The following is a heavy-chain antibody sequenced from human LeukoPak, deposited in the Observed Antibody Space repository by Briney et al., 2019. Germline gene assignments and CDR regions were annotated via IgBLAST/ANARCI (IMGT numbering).Heavy chain of an antibody. CDR2: IIPIFGTA. D-gene: IGHD1-20*01. Sequence: SVKVSCKASGGTFSSYAISWVRQAPGQGLEWMGGIIPIFGTANYAQKLQGRVTITADESTSTAYMELSSLRSEDTAVYYCARVRYNWNGPLRTFYYYYYYMDVWGKGTTVTISS. V-gene: IGHV1-69*13. CDR3: ARVRYNWNGPLRTFYYYYYYMDV. CDR1: GGTFSSYA. J-gene: IGHJ6*03.